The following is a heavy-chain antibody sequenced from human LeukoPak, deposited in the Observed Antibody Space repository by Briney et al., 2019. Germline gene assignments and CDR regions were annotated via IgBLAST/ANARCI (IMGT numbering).Heavy chain of an antibody. D-gene: IGHD1-1*01. CDR2: IWYDGSKK. V-gene: IGHV3-33*01. CDR1: GFTFNSFA. J-gene: IGHJ4*02. CDR3: ARENEIVPSYYFDY. Sequence: GGSLRLSCAASGFTFNSFAMHWVRQAPGKGLEWLAPIWYDGSKKYYADSVKGRFTISRDDSKNTVYLQMNSLRAEDTAVYYCARENEIVPSYYFDYWGQGTLVTVSS.